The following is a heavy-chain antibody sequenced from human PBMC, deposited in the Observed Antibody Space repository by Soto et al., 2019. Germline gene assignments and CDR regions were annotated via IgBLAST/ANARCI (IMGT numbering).Heavy chain of an antibody. CDR1: GGSISSGGYS. V-gene: IGHV4-30-2*01. D-gene: IGHD2-15*01. CDR2: IYHSGST. CDR3: ARVVGYCSGGSCYETYNWFDP. Sequence: PSETLSLTCAVSGGSISSGGYSWSWIRQPPGKGLEWIGYIYHSGSTYYNPSLKSRVTISVDRSKNQFSLKLSSVTAADTAVYYCARVVGYCSGGSCYETYNWFDPWGQGTLVTVSS. J-gene: IGHJ5*02.